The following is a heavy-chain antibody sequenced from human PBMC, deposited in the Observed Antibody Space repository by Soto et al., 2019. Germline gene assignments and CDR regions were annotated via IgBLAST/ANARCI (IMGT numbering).Heavy chain of an antibody. V-gene: IGHV1-18*01. Sequence: ASVKVSCKASGYTFTSYGISWVRQAPGQGLEWMGWISAYNGNTNYAQKLQGRVTMTTDTSTSTAYMELRSLRSDDTAVYYCARVQLNRVVPGAIKPYDAFDIWGQGTMVTVSS. CDR3: ARVQLNRVVPGAIKPYDAFDI. CDR2: ISAYNGNT. J-gene: IGHJ3*02. D-gene: IGHD2-2*01. CDR1: GYTFTSYG.